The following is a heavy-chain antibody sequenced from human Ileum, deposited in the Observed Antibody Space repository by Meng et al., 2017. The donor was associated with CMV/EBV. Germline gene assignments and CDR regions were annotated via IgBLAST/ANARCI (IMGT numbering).Heavy chain of an antibody. V-gene: IGHV3-23*03. CDR2: ISSGGSST. J-gene: IGHJ4*02. Sequence: GGSLRLSCAASGFTFSSHAMSWVRQAPGKGLEWVSLISSGGSSTYYVDSVKGRFTISRDSSKNTLYLQMNSLRVEYTATYYCATDRGATLSSIVGLDYWGQGTVVTVSS. CDR1: GFTFSSHA. CDR3: ATDRGATLSSIVGLDY. D-gene: IGHD3-10*01.